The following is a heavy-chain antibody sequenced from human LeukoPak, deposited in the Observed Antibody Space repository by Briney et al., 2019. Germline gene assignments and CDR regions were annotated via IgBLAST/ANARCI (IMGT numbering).Heavy chain of an antibody. J-gene: IGHJ6*02. D-gene: IGHD6-19*01. CDR2: ISAYNGNT. CDR1: GYTFTSYG. CDR3: ARHQQWLAAYYYYGMDV. Sequence: ASVKVSCKASGYTFTSYGISWVRQAPGQGLEWMGWISAYNGNTNYAQKLQGRVTMTTDTSTSTAYMELRSLRSDDTAVYYCARHQQWLAAYYYYGMDVRGQGTTVTVSS. V-gene: IGHV1-18*01.